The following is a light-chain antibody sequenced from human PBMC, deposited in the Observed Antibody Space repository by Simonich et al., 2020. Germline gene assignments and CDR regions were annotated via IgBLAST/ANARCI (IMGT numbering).Light chain of an antibody. CDR3: SSYTSSSTLV. Sequence: QSALTQPASVSGSPGQSITISCTGTSSDVGGYNYVSWYHTHPGKAPKLMIYDVIKQPSGVSNRFSGSKSGHTASLTISGLQAEDEADYYCSSYTSSSTLVFGGGTKLTVL. V-gene: IGLV2-14*01. J-gene: IGLJ2*01. CDR2: DVI. CDR1: SSDVGGYNY.